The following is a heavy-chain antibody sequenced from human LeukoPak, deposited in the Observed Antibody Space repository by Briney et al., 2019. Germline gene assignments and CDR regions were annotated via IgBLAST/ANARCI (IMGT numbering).Heavy chain of an antibody. CDR2: IYHSGST. Sequence: SETLSLTCDVSGYSISSGYYWGWIRQPPGKGLEWIGSIYHSGSTYYNPSLKSRVTISVDTSKNQFSLKLRSVTAADTAVYYCARAESGGDFDYWGQGTLVTVSS. CDR1: GYSISSGYY. CDR3: ARAESGGDFDY. J-gene: IGHJ4*02. D-gene: IGHD2-15*01. V-gene: IGHV4-38-2*01.